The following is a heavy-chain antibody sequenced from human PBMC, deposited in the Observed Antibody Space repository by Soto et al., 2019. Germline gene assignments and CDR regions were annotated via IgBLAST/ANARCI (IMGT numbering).Heavy chain of an antibody. CDR3: TTDRLVPRNDESVDY. CDR1: GFTFSNAW. J-gene: IGHJ4*02. CDR2: IKSKTDGGTT. Sequence: PGGSLRLSCAASGFTFSNAWMNWVRQAPGKGLEWVGRIKSKTDGGTTDYAAPVKGRFTISRDDSKNTLYLQMNSLKTEDTAVYYCTTDRLVPRNDESVDYWGQGTLVTVSS. V-gene: IGHV3-15*07. D-gene: IGHD2-2*01.